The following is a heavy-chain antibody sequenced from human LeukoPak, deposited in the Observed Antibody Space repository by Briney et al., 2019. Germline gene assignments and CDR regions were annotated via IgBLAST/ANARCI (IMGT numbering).Heavy chain of an antibody. Sequence: GASVKVSCKASGYTFTSYGISWVRQAPGQGLEWMGWITAYNGNTNYAQKLQGRVTMTTDTSTSTAYMELRSLRSDDTAVYYCAREGYYDILTGYYPPPDYWGQGTLVTVSS. J-gene: IGHJ4*02. CDR2: ITAYNGNT. D-gene: IGHD3-9*01. CDR3: AREGYYDILTGYYPPPDY. CDR1: GYTFTSYG. V-gene: IGHV1-18*01.